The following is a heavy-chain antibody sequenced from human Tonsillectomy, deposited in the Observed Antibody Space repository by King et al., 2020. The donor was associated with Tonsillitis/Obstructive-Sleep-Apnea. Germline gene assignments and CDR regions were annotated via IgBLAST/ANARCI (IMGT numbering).Heavy chain of an antibody. CDR2: FDPEDGET. CDR3: ATSITMVRGVILVYWYFDL. J-gene: IGHJ2*01. CDR1: GYTLTELS. Sequence: QLVQSGAEVKKPGASVKVSCKVSGYTLTELSMHWVRQAPGKGLEGMGGFDPEDGETIYAQKFQGRVTMTEDTSTDTAYMELSSLRSEDTAVYYCATSITMVRGVILVYWYFDLWGRGTLVTVSS. V-gene: IGHV1-24*01. D-gene: IGHD3-10*01.